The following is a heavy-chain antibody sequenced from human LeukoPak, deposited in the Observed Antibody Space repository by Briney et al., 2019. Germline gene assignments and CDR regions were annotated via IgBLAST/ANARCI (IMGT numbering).Heavy chain of an antibody. V-gene: IGHV4-59*01. J-gene: IGHJ1*01. CDR1: GGSISSYS. D-gene: IGHD6-19*01. CDR3: ARGVTGGWYGDFQH. CDR2: IYYSGST. Sequence: SETLSLTCTVSGGSISSYSWSWIRQPPVKGLEWIGYIYYSGSTNYNPSLKSRVTISVDTSKNQFSLKLSSVTAADTAVYYCARGVTGGWYGDFQHWGQGTLVTVSS.